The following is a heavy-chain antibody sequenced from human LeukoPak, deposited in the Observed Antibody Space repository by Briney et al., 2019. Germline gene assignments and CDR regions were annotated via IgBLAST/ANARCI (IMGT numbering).Heavy chain of an antibody. CDR3: AKDIERGFDYTNSLDY. J-gene: IGHJ4*02. D-gene: IGHD4-11*01. CDR1: GFTFTSYG. V-gene: IGHV3-33*06. Sequence: PGGSLRLSCAASGFTFTSYGMHWVRQAPGKGLEWVAVIWSDGTNKYYADSVEGRFAISRDDSENMVYLQMNSLRVEDTAVYYCAKDIERGFDYTNSLDYWGQGTLVTVSS. CDR2: IWSDGTNK.